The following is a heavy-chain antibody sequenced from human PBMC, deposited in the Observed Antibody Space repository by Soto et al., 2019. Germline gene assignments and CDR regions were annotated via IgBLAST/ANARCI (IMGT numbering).Heavy chain of an antibody. D-gene: IGHD2-2*01. V-gene: IGHV3-53*01. CDR2: IYSGGST. Sequence: QLGGSLRLSCAASGFTVSSNCMTWVRQAPGKGLEWVSVIYSGGSTYYADSVKGRFTVSRDNSKNTLYLQMNSLRAEDTAVYYCARDNAVYCSSTSCLSYGMDVWGQGTTVTVSS. CDR1: GFTVSSNC. J-gene: IGHJ6*02. CDR3: ARDNAVYCSSTSCLSYGMDV.